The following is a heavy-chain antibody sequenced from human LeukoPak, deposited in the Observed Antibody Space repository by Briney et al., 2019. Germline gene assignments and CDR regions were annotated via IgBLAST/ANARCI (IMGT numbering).Heavy chain of an antibody. J-gene: IGHJ4*02. V-gene: IGHV3-23*01. D-gene: IGHD3-10*01. Sequence: GGSLRLSCAASGFTFSSYAMSWVRRAPGKGLEWVSAISSNGGGTFYADSVKGTFTISRDNYQNTLYLQMNSLRAEDTAIYYCAKHYGSGTYYNYLDYWGRGTLVTVSS. CDR2: ISSNGGGT. CDR1: GFTFSSYA. CDR3: AKHYGSGTYYNYLDY.